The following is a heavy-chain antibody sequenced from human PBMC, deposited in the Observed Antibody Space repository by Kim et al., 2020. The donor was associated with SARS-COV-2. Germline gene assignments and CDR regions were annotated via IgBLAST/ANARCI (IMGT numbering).Heavy chain of an antibody. J-gene: IGHJ4*02. CDR1: GFTFSGHA. V-gene: IGHV3-30*04. D-gene: IGHD3-10*01. CDR3: LAEIGSRSFDH. Sequence: GGSLRLSCAASGFTFSGHALHWVRQAPGKGLEWVALIAYDGSHTSYADSVKGRFIISSDNTKSTLYLHMNSLRPEDTAVYYCLAEIGSRSFDHWGQGTL. CDR2: IAYDGSHT.